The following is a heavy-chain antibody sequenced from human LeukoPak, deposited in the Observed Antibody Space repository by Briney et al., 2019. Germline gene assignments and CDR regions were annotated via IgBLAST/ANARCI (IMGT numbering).Heavy chain of an antibody. Sequence: SETLSLTCSVSGDSISLSFYYWGWIRQPPGKALEWIGSVYYSGTTSYNPSLKSRVTISVDMSKNHFSLRLRSVTAADTAVYYCARATMVRGTYYMDVWGKGTTVTVSS. CDR2: VYYSGTT. D-gene: IGHD3-10*01. V-gene: IGHV4-39*07. CDR1: GDSISLSFYY. J-gene: IGHJ6*03. CDR3: ARATMVRGTYYMDV.